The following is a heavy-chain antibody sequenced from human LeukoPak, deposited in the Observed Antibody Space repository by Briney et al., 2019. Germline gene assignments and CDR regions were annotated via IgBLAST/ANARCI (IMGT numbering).Heavy chain of an antibody. CDR2: ISSSSSSYI. J-gene: IGHJ2*01. Sequence: GGSLRLSCAASGFTLSSYWMHWVRQAPGKGLEWVSSISSSSSSYIYYADSVKGRFTISRDNSKNTLYLQMNSLRAEDTAVYYCAKVAVAGSFDLWGRGTLVTVSS. V-gene: IGHV3-21*04. D-gene: IGHD6-19*01. CDR1: GFTLSSYW. CDR3: AKVAVAGSFDL.